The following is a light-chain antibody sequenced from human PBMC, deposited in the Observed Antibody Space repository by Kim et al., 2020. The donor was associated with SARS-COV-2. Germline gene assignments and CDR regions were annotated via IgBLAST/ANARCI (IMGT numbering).Light chain of an antibody. Sequence: ALGQTVRITCQGDSLRSYYASWLQVKPGQAPVLVKYGENNRPSGIPDRFSGSSSGNTASLTITGAQAEDEADYYCNSRDSSGNHVVFGGGTKLTVL. CDR1: SLRSYY. J-gene: IGLJ2*01. CDR2: GEN. V-gene: IGLV3-19*01. CDR3: NSRDSSGNHVV.